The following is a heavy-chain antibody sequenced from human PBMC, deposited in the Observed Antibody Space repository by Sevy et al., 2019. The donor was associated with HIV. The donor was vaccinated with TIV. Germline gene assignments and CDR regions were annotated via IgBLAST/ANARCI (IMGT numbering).Heavy chain of an antibody. D-gene: IGHD2-2*02. CDR3: ARELEDLVVVPAAIYYYDGMDV. CDR1: GYTFTSYD. V-gene: IGHV1-8*01. CDR2: MNPNSGNT. J-gene: IGHJ6*02. Sequence: ASVKVSCKASGYTFTSYDINWVRQATGQGLEWMGWMNPNSGNTGYAQKFQGRVTMTRNTSISTAYMELGSLRSEDTAVYYCARELEDLVVVPAAIYYYDGMDVWGQGTTVTVSS.